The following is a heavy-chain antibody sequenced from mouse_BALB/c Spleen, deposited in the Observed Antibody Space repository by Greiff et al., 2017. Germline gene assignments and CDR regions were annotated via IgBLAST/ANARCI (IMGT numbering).Heavy chain of an antibody. V-gene: IGHV14-4*02. D-gene: IGHD1-2*01. CDR3: NAVTTAFDY. J-gene: IGHJ2*01. CDR1: GFNIKDYY. CDR2: IDPENGDT. Sequence: VQLKQSGAELVRSGASVKLSCTASGFNIKDYYMHWVKQRPEQGLEWIGWIDPENGDTEYAPKFQGKATMTADTSSNTAYLQLSSLTSEDTAVYYCNAVTTAFDYWGQGTTLTVSS.